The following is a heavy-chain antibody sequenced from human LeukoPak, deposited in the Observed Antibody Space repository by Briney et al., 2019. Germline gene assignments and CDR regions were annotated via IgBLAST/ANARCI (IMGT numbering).Heavy chain of an antibody. CDR1: GYTLTELS. J-gene: IGHJ3*02. Sequence: ASVKVSCKVSGYTLTELSMHWVRQAPGKGLEWMGGFDPEDGETIYAQKFQGRVTMTEDTSTDTAYMELSSLRSEDMAVYYCATYRLVPAPDDAFDIWGQGTMVTVSS. CDR3: ATYRLVPAPDDAFDI. V-gene: IGHV1-24*01. D-gene: IGHD2-2*01. CDR2: FDPEDGET.